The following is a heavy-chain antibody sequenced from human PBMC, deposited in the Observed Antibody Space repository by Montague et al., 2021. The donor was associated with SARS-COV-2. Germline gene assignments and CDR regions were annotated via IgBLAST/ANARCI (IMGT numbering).Heavy chain of an antibody. CDR3: ARGHIFGPGARGFEY. J-gene: IGHJ4*02. CDR2: IHYNGYT. V-gene: IGHV4-61*03. CDR1: GGLSNTDLSNSDF. D-gene: IGHD1-26*01. Sequence: SETLSLTCTVSGGLSNTDLSNSDFWSWIRQTPGKELEWIGWIHYNGYTNYNPSLKSRVTISIDTSKRYFSLRLNFLTATDTAVYYCARGHIFGPGARGFEYWGQGTLVTVAS.